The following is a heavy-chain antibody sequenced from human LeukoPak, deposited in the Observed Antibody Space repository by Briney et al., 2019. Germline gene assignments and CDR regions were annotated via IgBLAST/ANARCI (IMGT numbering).Heavy chain of an antibody. J-gene: IGHJ4*02. CDR3: ARDRVGSGWPRPYYFEV. D-gene: IGHD6-19*01. CDR2: ISTYNGNT. V-gene: IGHV1-18*01. CDR1: GYNFASFD. Sequence: ASVKVSCKASGYNFASFDINWVRQAPGQGLEWMGWISTYNGNTNYAQKVQGRVTMTTDTSTSTAYMDLSRLRSDDTAVYYCARDRVGSGWPRPYYFEVWGQGTLVTVSS.